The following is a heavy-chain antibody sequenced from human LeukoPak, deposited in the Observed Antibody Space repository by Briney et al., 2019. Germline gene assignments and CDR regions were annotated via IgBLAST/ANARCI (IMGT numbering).Heavy chain of an antibody. CDR2: IYYSGST. D-gene: IGHD1-26*01. Sequence: SETLSLTCTVSGASISSYYWSWIRQPPGKGLEWIGYIYYSGSTYYNPSLKSRVTISADMSKNQFSLKLSSVTAADTAVYYCVREQGGSYGEYFQHWGQGTLVTVSS. CDR3: VREQGGSYGEYFQH. CDR1: GASISSYY. V-gene: IGHV4-59*12. J-gene: IGHJ1*01.